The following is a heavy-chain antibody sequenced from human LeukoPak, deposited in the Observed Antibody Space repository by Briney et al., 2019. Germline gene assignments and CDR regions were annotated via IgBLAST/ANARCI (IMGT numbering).Heavy chain of an antibody. CDR2: ITPSGGST. Sequence: GASVRVSCKASGYTFTSYDFNWGRQAPGQGVEWRGVITPSGGSTSYAQKSQGRVTMTRDTSTTTVYMELSSLSSEDTAVYYCAREGEMATTYNRDAFDIWGQGTMVTVSS. D-gene: IGHD5-24*01. CDR3: AREGEMATTYNRDAFDI. J-gene: IGHJ3*02. V-gene: IGHV1-46*01. CDR1: GYTFTSYD.